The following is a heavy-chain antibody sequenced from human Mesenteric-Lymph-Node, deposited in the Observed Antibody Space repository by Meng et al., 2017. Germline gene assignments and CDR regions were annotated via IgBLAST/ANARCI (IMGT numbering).Heavy chain of an antibody. CDR2: LDYRGRT. CDR3: ARGELLWDY. Sequence: QVQLQESGPGLVKPSPSLSLTCTASGDSFSSGDYHWSWLRPPPGKGLRWIRNLDYRGRTFYHPSLKSRVTISVDTSKNPFSLKLSSVTAAATAVYFCARGELLWDYWGQGTLVTVSS. J-gene: IGHJ4*02. V-gene: IGHV4-30-4*01. CDR1: GDSFSSGDYH. D-gene: IGHD2-2*01.